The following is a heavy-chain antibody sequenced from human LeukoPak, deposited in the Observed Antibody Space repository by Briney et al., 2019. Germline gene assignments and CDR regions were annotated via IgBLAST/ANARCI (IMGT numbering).Heavy chain of an antibody. CDR1: GFTFSSYE. D-gene: IGHD6-13*01. CDR3: ARQPRSSSWYVPHWFDP. Sequence: GGSLRLSCAASGFTFSSYEMNWVRQAPGKGLEWVSYISSSGSTIYYADSVKGRFTISRENAKNSLYLQMNSLRAEDTAVYYCARQPRSSSWYVPHWFDPWGQGTLVTVSS. V-gene: IGHV3-48*03. CDR2: ISSSGSTI. J-gene: IGHJ5*02.